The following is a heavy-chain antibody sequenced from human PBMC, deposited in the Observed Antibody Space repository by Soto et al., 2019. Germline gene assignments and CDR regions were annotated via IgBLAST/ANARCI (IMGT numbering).Heavy chain of an antibody. V-gene: IGHV1-8*01. CDR1: RYTFISYD. D-gene: IGHD3-16*01. Sequence: ASVKVSCKASRYTFISYDINWVRQAPGQGLEGMGWMNPSSANTGYAQKFQGRFSMTRNTSMNTAYMELNSLTSEDTAVYYCTRGQEVWWNAGPLGLHGLDVWGQGTTVTVSS. CDR2: MNPSSANT. J-gene: IGHJ6*02. CDR3: TRGQEVWWNAGPLGLHGLDV.